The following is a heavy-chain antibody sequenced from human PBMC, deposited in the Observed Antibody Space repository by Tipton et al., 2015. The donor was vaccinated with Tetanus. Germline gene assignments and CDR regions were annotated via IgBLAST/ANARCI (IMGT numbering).Heavy chain of an antibody. J-gene: IGHJ4*02. V-gene: IGHV4-59*11. CDR1: GGSISGHY. Sequence: TLSLTCTVSGGSISGHYWNWIRQPPGKGLEWIGFIYSSGSTNYNPSLKSRVTISVDTSKNQFSRKMSSMTAADTAVYYCARVPLPLYYGLDYWGQGTRVTVSS. CDR3: ARVPLPLYYGLDY. CDR2: IYSSGST. D-gene: IGHD3-10*01.